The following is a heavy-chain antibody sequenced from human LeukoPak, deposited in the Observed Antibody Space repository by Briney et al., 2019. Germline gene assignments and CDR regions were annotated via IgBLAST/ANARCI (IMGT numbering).Heavy chain of an antibody. CDR3: ARGRGVLRFLEWPSHFDY. CDR1: GYTFTSYA. D-gene: IGHD3-3*01. J-gene: IGHJ4*02. CDR2: INAGNGNT. V-gene: IGHV1-3*01. Sequence: ASVKVSCKASGYTFTSYAMNWVRQAPGQGLEWMGWINAGNGNTKYSQKFQGRVTITRDTSASTAYMELSSLRSEDTAVYYCARGRGVLRFLEWPSHFDYWGQGTLVTVSS.